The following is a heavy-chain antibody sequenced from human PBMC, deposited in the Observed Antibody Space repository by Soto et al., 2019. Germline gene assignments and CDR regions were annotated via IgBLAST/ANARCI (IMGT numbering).Heavy chain of an antibody. CDR1: GFTFSSYA. J-gene: IGHJ4*02. V-gene: IGHV3-30-3*01. CDR2: ISYDGSNK. Sequence: QVPLVESGGGVVQPGRSLRLSCAASGFTFSSYAMHWVRQAPGKGLEWVAVISYDGSNKYYADCVKGRFTISRDNSKNPLYLQRNSLRAEDTAVYYCARNQQDAMAGDDYWGQGTLVTVSS. CDR3: ARNQQDAMAGDDY. D-gene: IGHD5-18*01.